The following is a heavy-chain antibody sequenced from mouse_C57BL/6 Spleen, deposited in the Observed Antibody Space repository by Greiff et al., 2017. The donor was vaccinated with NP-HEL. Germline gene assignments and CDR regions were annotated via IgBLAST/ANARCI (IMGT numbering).Heavy chain of an antibody. CDR1: GYTFTSYW. V-gene: IGHV1-61*01. Sequence: QVQLQQSGAELVRPGSSVKLSCKASGYTFTSYWMDWVKQRPGQGLEWIGNIYPSDSETHYNQKFKDKATLTVDKSSSTAYMQLSSLTSEDSAVYYCARSDGYYLLYYFDYWGQGTTLTVS. CDR2: IYPSDSET. J-gene: IGHJ2*01. CDR3: ARSDGYYLLYYFDY. D-gene: IGHD2-3*01.